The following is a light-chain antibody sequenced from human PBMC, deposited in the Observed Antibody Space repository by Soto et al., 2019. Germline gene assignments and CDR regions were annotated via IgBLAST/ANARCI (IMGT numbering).Light chain of an antibody. CDR1: SSDVGGYNY. V-gene: IGLV2-8*01. J-gene: IGLJ1*01. Sequence: QSALTQPASVSGSPGQSITISCTGTSSDVGGYNYVSWYQHHPGKAPKLMIYEVNRRPSGVPDRFSGSKSGNTASLTVSGLQAEDEADYYCTSYAGSNNRGVFGSGTKLTVL. CDR2: EVN. CDR3: TSYAGSNNRGV.